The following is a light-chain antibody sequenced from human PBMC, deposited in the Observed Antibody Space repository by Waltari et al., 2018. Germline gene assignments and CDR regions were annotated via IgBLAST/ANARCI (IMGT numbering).Light chain of an antibody. Sequence: IVMTQSPATLSVSPGERATLSCRASQSVSRRLAWYQQKPGQAPRLIIYHASTRATGVPTRFSGSGSGTEFTLTISSLQSEDFAVYYCQRYNNGGKTFGPGTKLEIK. CDR3: QRYNNGGKT. CDR2: HAS. CDR1: QSVSRR. V-gene: IGKV3-15*01. J-gene: IGKJ2*01.